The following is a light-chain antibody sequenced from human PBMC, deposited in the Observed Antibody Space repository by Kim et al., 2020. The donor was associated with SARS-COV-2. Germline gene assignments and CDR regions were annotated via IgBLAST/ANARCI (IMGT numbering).Light chain of an antibody. Sequence: VSPGERATLSCRASQSVSSNLAWYQQRPGQAPRLLIYDASTRATGIPARFSGSGSGTEFTLTISSLQSEDFAVYYCQQYTNWPRTFGQGTKVDIK. CDR2: DAS. CDR3: QQYTNWPRT. J-gene: IGKJ1*01. CDR1: QSVSSN. V-gene: IGKV3-15*01.